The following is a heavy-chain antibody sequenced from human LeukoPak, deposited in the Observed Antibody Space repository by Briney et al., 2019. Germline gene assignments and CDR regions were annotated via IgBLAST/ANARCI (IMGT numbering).Heavy chain of an antibody. CDR2: ISASGDST. V-gene: IGHV3-23*01. Sequence: PGGSLRLSCAASGFTFSSYAMSWVRQAPGKGLEWVSGISASGDSTYYAASVKGRFTISRDNSKNTLWLQMNNLRAEDTAVYYCAKDLTSSSFYSGDYWGQGTLVTVSS. J-gene: IGHJ4*02. CDR1: GFTFSSYA. CDR3: AKDLTSSSFYSGDY. D-gene: IGHD2-2*01.